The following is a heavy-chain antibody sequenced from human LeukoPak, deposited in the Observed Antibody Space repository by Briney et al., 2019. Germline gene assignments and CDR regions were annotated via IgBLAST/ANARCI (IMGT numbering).Heavy chain of an antibody. D-gene: IGHD5-24*01. V-gene: IGHV4-39*07. CDR3: ARGNVEMATITYYFDY. J-gene: IGHJ4*02. CDR2: IYYSGST. Sequence: SETLSLTCTVSGGSISSSSYYWGWIRQPPGKGLEWIGSIYYSGSTYYNPSLKSRVTISVDTSKNQFSLKLSSVTAADTAVYYCARGNVEMATITYYFDYWGQGTLVTVSS. CDR1: GGSISSSSYY.